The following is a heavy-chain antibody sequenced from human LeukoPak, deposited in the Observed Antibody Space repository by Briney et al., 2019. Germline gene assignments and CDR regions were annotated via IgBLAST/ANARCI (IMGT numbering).Heavy chain of an antibody. V-gene: IGHV1-8*01. CDR1: GYTFTSYD. J-gene: IGHJ4*02. CDR3: AREAARPEYYFDY. Sequence: GASVKVSCKASGYTFTSYDINWVRQATGQGLEWMGWMNPNSGNTGYAQKFQGRVTMTRNTSISTAYMELSSLRSEDTAVYYCAREAARPEYYFDYWGQGTLVTVSS. CDR2: MNPNSGNT.